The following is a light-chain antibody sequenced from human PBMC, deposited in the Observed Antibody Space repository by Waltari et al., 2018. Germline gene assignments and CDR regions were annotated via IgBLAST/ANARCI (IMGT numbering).Light chain of an antibody. Sequence: IQLTQSPSSLSASVGDRVTIPCRSSQGISTYLAWYQQKPGEAPKLLIYAASTLQSGVPSRFSGSGSGTDFTLTISSLQPEDFATYYCQQYNSYSTWTFGQGTKVEIK. CDR3: QQYNSYSTWT. CDR2: AAS. J-gene: IGKJ1*01. V-gene: IGKV1-9*01. CDR1: QGISTY.